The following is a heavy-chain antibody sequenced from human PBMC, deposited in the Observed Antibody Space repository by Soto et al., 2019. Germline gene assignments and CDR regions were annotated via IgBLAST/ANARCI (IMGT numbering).Heavy chain of an antibody. CDR1: GGSVSSGSYY. V-gene: IGHV4-39*07. D-gene: IGHD3-9*01. CDR3: ARGRWVSLTYYYGMDV. J-gene: IGHJ6*02. CDR2: INHSGST. Sequence: SETLSLTCTVSGGSVSSGSYYWSWIRQPPGKGLEWIGEINHSGSTNYNPSLKSRVTISVDTSKNQFSLKLSSVTAADTAVYYCARGRWVSLTYYYGMDVWGQGTTVTVSS.